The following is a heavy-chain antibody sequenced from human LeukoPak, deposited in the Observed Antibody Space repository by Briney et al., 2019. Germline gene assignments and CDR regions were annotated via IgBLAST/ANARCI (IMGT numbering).Heavy chain of an antibody. Sequence: PGRSLRLSCAASGFTFSSYGMHWVRQAPGKGLEWVAVISYDGSNKYYADSVKGRFTISRDNSKNTLYLQMNSLRAEDTAVYYCAKDLGTSSSYDYWGQGTLVTVSS. D-gene: IGHD6-13*01. J-gene: IGHJ4*02. V-gene: IGHV3-30*18. CDR1: GFTFSSYG. CDR2: ISYDGSNK. CDR3: AKDLGTSSSYDY.